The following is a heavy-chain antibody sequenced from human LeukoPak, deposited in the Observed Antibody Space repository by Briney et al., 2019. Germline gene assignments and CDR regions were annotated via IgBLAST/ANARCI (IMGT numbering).Heavy chain of an antibody. CDR2: IYTSGST. Sequence: SETLSLTCTVSGGSISSYYWSWIRQPAGKGLEWIGRIYTSGSTNYNPSLKSRVTMSVDTSKNQFSLKLSSVTAADTAVYYCARESGFWGGYYATDAFDIWGQGTMVTVSS. CDR1: GGSISSYY. CDR3: ARESGFWGGYYATDAFDI. D-gene: IGHD3-3*01. V-gene: IGHV4-4*07. J-gene: IGHJ3*02.